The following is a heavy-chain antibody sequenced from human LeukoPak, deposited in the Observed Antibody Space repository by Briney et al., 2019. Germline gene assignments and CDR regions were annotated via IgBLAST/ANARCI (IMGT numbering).Heavy chain of an antibody. CDR1: GFPFSSYA. CDR2: INASGGTP. D-gene: IGHD7-27*01. J-gene: IGHJ4*02. V-gene: IGHV3-23*01. Sequence: GGSLSLSCAASGFPFSSYAMTWVRQAPGKGPEWVSDINASGGTPYYADSVKGRFTISRDNPKNTLYLHMNSLRPGDTATYYCAKTYWGSVYDYWGPGTVVTVSS. CDR3: AKTYWGSVYDY.